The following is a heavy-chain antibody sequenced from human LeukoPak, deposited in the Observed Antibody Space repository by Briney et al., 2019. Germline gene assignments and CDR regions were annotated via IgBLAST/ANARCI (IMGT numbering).Heavy chain of an antibody. CDR3: AREAYCGADCYKYFDY. V-gene: IGHV1-3*01. CDR2: INAGTGNT. D-gene: IGHD2-21*02. CDR1: GYIFTDYY. J-gene: IGHJ4*02. Sequence: ASVKVSCKASGYIFTDYYMHWVRQAPGQGLEWMGWINAGTGNTIYSQKFQGRVTMTRDTSTNTPYMELSSLRSEDTAVYYCAREAYCGADCYKYFDYWGQGTLVTVSS.